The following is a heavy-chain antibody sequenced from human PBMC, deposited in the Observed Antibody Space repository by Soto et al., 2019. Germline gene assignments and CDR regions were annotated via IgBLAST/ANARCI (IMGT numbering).Heavy chain of an antibody. D-gene: IGHD2-21*01. J-gene: IGHJ4*02. CDR1: GGSISSGSSY. Sequence: SETLSLTCTVSGGSISSGSSYWGWIRQPPGKGLEWIGSIYYIGNTNYNPSLGSRVSISVDTSKNQFSLKLNSVTAADTAVYYCARVLPFFGLWTGYYFDYWGQGTLVTVSS. CDR2: IYYIGNT. V-gene: IGHV4-39*07. CDR3: ARVLPFFGLWTGYYFDY.